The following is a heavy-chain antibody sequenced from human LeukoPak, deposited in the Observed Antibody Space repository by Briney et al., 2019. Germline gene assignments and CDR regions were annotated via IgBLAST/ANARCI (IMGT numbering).Heavy chain of an antibody. CDR3: ARDGGYSSSWYRWFDP. J-gene: IGHJ5*02. Sequence: SETLSLTCTVSGGSISSGSYYWSWIRQPAGKALEWIGRIYTSGVTNYNPSLKSRVTISVDTSKNQFSPKLSSVTAADTAVYYCARDGGYSSSWYRWFDPWGQGTLVTVSS. CDR1: GGSISSGSYY. D-gene: IGHD6-13*01. V-gene: IGHV4-61*02. CDR2: IYTSGVT.